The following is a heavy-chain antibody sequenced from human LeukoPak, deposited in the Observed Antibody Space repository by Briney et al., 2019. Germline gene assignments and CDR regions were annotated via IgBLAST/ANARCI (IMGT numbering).Heavy chain of an antibody. CDR2: IYYSGST. V-gene: IGHV4-61*08. J-gene: IGHJ4*02. CDR1: GGSISSGGYY. CDR3: ARHQRRASYED. Sequence: PSQTLSLTCTVSGGSISSGGYYWSWIRQHPGKGLEWIGYIYYSGSTNYNPSLKSRVTISVDTSKNQFSLKLSSVTAADTAVYYCARHQRRASYEDWGQGTLVTVSS. D-gene: IGHD1-26*01.